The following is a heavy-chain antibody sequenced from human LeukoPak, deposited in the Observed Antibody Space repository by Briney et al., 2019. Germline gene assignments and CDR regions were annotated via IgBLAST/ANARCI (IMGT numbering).Heavy chain of an antibody. V-gene: IGHV3-23*01. CDR2: ISGSGGNT. D-gene: IGHD6-19*01. Sequence: GGTLRLSCAASGFTFSSYGMSWVRQAPGKGLEWISGISGSGGNTYYADPVKGRFTISRDNSKNTLYLQMNSLKTEDTAVYYCAKKAGSVDYFDYWGQGTLVTVSS. CDR3: AKKAGSVDYFDY. CDR1: GFTFSSYG. J-gene: IGHJ4*02.